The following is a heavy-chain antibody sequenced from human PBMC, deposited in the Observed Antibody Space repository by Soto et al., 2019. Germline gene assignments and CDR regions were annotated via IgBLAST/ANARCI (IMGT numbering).Heavy chain of an antibody. D-gene: IGHD2-8*01. CDR2: ISSRSNFI. Sequence: EVQLVESGGGLVRPGGSLRLSCEASGFIFGNYSMNWVRQAPGKGLEWVSSISSRSNFIYYADSLRGRVTISRDNTQNSLHLQMNSLRVEDTAIYYCARVQKLYGHSVYYYGMDVWGQGTTVTVSS. J-gene: IGHJ6*02. CDR3: ARVQKLYGHSVYYYGMDV. V-gene: IGHV3-21*01. CDR1: GFIFGNYS.